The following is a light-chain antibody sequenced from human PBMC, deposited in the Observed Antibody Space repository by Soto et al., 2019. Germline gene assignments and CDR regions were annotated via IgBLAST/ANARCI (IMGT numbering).Light chain of an antibody. CDR3: ALYGWFSLS. J-gene: IGKJ4*01. CDR1: HSVSSN. CDR2: GAS. Sequence: TLSVSPRERATLAVRASHSVSSNLAWYQQKPGQAPRLLIYGASNKATGIPARFSGSGSGTDFTLTISCLDPEDFAGDCCALYGWFSLSFGGGANVDIK. V-gene: IGKV3D-15*01.